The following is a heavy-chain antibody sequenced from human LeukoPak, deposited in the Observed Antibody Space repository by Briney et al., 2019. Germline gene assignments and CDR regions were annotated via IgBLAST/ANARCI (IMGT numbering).Heavy chain of an antibody. CDR3: ARDLGPSSGWGGGMDV. J-gene: IGHJ6*02. Sequence: SETLSLTCTVSGGSISSYYWSWIRQPPGKGLEWIGYIYYSGSTNYNPSLKSRVTISVDTSKNQFSLKLSSVTAADTAVYYCARDLGPSSGWGGGMDVWGQGTTVTVSS. D-gene: IGHD6-19*01. V-gene: IGHV4-59*01. CDR2: IYYSGST. CDR1: GGSISSYY.